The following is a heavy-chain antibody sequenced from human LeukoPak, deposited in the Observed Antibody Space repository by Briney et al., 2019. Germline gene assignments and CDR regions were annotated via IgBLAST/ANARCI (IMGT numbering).Heavy chain of an antibody. CDR2: ISGSDDTT. Sequence: TGGSLRLSCAASGLTFSSYSMSWARQAPGKGLEWVSLISGSDDTTNYADSVKGRFTISRDNSKNTLYLQMNSLGADDTAVYYCAKAFQRGWERDAFAFWGQGTLVTVSS. D-gene: IGHD1-26*01. CDR1: GLTFSSYS. J-gene: IGHJ3*01. V-gene: IGHV3-23*01. CDR3: AKAFQRGWERDAFAF.